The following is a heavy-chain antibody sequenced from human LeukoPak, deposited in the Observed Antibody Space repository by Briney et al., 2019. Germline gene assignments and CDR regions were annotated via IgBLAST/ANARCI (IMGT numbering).Heavy chain of an antibody. CDR3: ARDYSSSWYAPYYYYGMDV. CDR2: ISSSGSTI. Sequence: GGSLTLSCAASGFTFSDYYMSWIRQAPGKGLEWVSYISSSGSTIYYADSVKGRFTISRDNAKNSLYLQMNSLRAEDTAVYYCARDYSSSWYAPYYYYGMDVWGQGTTVTVSS. CDR1: GFTFSDYY. D-gene: IGHD6-13*01. V-gene: IGHV3-11*01. J-gene: IGHJ6*02.